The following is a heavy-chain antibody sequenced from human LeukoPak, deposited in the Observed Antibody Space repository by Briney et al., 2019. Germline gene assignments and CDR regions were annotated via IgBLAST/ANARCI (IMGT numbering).Heavy chain of an antibody. CDR3: AREGSSSIDY. V-gene: IGHV4-30-4*01. D-gene: IGHD6-6*01. J-gene: IGHJ4*02. CDR1: GGSISSGDYY. CDR2: IYYSGST. Sequence: SETLSLTCTVSGGSISSGDYYWSWIRQPPGKGLEWIGYIYYSGSTYYNPSLKSRVTISVDTSKNQYSLKLISVTAADTAVYYCAREGSSSIDYWGQGTLVTVSS.